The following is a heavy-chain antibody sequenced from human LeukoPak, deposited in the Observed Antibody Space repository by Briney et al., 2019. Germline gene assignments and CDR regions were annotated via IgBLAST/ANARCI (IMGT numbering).Heavy chain of an antibody. V-gene: IGHV4-59*12. Sequence: PSETLSLTCTVSGGSISSYYWSWIRQPPGKGLEWIGYIYYSGSTNYNPSLKSRVTISVDTSKNQFSLKLSSVTAADTAVYYCARDPTSSGVWGQGTLVTVSS. CDR3: ARDPTSSGV. D-gene: IGHD2-2*01. CDR2: IYYSGST. CDR1: GGSISSYY. J-gene: IGHJ4*02.